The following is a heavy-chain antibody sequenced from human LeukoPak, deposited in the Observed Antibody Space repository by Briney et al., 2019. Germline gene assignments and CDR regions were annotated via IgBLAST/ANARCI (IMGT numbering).Heavy chain of an antibody. J-gene: IGHJ4*02. CDR2: IHPSGGST. V-gene: IGHV1-46*04. Sequence: ASVKVSCKASGYTFINFYMHWVRQAPGQGLEWMGRIHPSGGSTSYAQKLHGRVTMTSDTSINTLYMELNSLASEDTAVYYCARGQYYYDSSGYYFFDYWGQGTLVTVSS. D-gene: IGHD3-22*01. CDR1: GYTFINFY. CDR3: ARGQYYYDSSGYYFFDY.